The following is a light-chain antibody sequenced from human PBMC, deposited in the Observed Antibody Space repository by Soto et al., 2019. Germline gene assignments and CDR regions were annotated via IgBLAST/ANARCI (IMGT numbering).Light chain of an antibody. CDR1: TGAVTSGHY. J-gene: IGLJ2*01. Sequence: QAVVTQEPSLSVSPGGTVTLTCGSSTGAVTSGHYPYWFQQKPGQAPKTLIYDTSIKHSWTPARFSGSLLGGEAALTLSDAQPEDEADYYCLLSFIGAVVFGGGTKLTVL. V-gene: IGLV7-46*01. CDR2: DTS. CDR3: LLSFIGAVV.